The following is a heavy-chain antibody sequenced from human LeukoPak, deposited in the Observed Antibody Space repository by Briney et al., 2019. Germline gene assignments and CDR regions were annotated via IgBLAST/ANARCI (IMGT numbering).Heavy chain of an antibody. CDR3: ARGGGYDILTGYYNVSDY. Sequence: PSETLSLTCTVSGGSISSYYWSWIRQPPGKGLEWIGYIYYSGSTNYNPSLKSRVSTSVDTSKNQFSLKLSSVTAADTAVYYCARGGGYDILTGYYNVSDYWGQGTLVTVSS. CDR1: GGSISSYY. J-gene: IGHJ4*02. V-gene: IGHV4-59*01. D-gene: IGHD3-9*01. CDR2: IYYSGST.